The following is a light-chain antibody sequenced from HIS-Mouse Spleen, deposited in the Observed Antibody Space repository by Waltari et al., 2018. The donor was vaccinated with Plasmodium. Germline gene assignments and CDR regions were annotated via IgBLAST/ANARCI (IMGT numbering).Light chain of an antibody. CDR3: QQYNNWPPYT. CDR2: GAS. CDR1: QSVSSN. J-gene: IGKJ2*01. V-gene: IGKV3-15*01. Sequence: EIVMTQSPATLYVSPGERATLSCRASQSVSSNLPWYQQKPGQAPRLLIYGASTRATGIPARFSGSGSGTEFTLTISSMQSEDFAVYYCQQYNNWPPYTFGQGTKLEIK.